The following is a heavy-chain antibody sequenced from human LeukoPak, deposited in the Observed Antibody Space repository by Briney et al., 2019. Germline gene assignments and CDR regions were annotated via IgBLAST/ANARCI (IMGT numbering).Heavy chain of an antibody. J-gene: IGHJ4*02. V-gene: IGHV3-7*01. Sequence: GGSLRLSCAASGFTFSSYWMSWVRQAPGKGLEWVANIKPDGSEKYSVDSVKGRFTISRDNAKNSLFLQMNSLRAEDTAVYYCARDLRHGYTYGWNYWGQGTLVTVSS. CDR3: ARDLRHGYTYGWNY. CDR2: IKPDGSEK. CDR1: GFTFSSYW. D-gene: IGHD5-18*01.